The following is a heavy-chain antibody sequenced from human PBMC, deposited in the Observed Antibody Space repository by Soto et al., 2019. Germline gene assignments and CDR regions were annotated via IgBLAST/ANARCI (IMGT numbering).Heavy chain of an antibody. CDR1: GGSISSGGYY. D-gene: IGHD5-18*01. Sequence: SETLSLTCTVSGGSISSGGYYWSWIRQHPGKGLEWIGYIYYSGSTYYNPSLKSRVTISVDTSKNQFSLKLSSVTAADTAVYYCARRGYSYGYDHYFDYWGQGTLVTVSS. CDR2: IYYSGST. CDR3: ARRGYSYGYDHYFDY. V-gene: IGHV4-31*03. J-gene: IGHJ4*02.